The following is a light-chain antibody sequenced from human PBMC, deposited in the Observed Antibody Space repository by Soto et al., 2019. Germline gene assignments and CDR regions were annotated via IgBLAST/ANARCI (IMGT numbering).Light chain of an antibody. CDR3: QQYNTYSW. CDR2: KAS. CDR1: QTIYTW. J-gene: IGKJ1*01. Sequence: IQMTQSPSTLSASIGDRVTITCRASQTIYTWLAWYQQKPGKAPKLLIYKASSLQSGVPSRFSGSESGTEFTLTISSLQPDDFAAYYCQQYNTYSWFGQGTKVEVK. V-gene: IGKV1-5*03.